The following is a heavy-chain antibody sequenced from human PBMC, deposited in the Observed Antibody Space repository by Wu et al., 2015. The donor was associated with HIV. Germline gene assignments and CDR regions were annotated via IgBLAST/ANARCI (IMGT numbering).Heavy chain of an antibody. V-gene: IGHV1-2*02. J-gene: IGHJ4*02. CDR1: GYTFTAYY. CDR2: IYPQSDDT. D-gene: IGHD5-24*01. CDR3: LTAIDGIVY. Sequence: QVQLVQSGAELRKSGASAKVSCTATGYTFTAYYVHWVRQAPGQGLEWMGCIYPQSDDTKYAQKFQGRVTMTRDTSTNTAYMELSGLTFDDTAMYYCLTAIDGIVYWGQGPLVTVSS.